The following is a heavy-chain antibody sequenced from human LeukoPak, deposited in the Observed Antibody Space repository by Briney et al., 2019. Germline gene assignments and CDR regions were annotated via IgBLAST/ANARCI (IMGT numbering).Heavy chain of an antibody. CDR2: IRSDGST. CDR1: GDSMGSYY. J-gene: IGHJ6*03. Sequence: SETLSLTCTVSGDSMGSYYWNWLRQPAGKGLEWIGRIRSDGSTNANPSLESAVTMSVDTSNNHISLRLSCATAADTAVYYCARSSGFYTTYYMDVWGKGTTVTVSS. CDR3: ARSSGFYTTYYMDV. V-gene: IGHV4-4*07. D-gene: IGHD3-22*01.